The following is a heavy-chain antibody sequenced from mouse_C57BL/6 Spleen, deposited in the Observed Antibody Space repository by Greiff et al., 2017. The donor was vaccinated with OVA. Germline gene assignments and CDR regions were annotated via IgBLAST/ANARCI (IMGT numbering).Heavy chain of an antibody. CDR2: IDPEDGDT. D-gene: IGHD1-1*01. CDR3: TTHYYGSSPRYFDV. J-gene: IGHJ1*03. Sequence: VHVKQSGAELVRPGASVKLSCTASGFNIKDYYMHWVKQRPEQGLEWIGRIDPEDGDTEYAPKFQGKATMTADTSSNTAYLQLSSLTSEDTAVYYCTTHYYGSSPRYFDVWGTGTTVTVSS. V-gene: IGHV14-1*01. CDR1: GFNIKDYY.